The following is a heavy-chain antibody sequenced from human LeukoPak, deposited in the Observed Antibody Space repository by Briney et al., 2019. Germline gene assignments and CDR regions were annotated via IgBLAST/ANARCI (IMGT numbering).Heavy chain of an antibody. J-gene: IGHJ6*03. CDR2: IYYSGST. CDR3: AGPNFYHMDV. CDR1: GGSISSGSYY. V-gene: IGHV4-39*02. Sequence: PSETLSLTCNVSGGSISSGSYYWGWIHQPPGKGLEWIGSIYYSGSTYYNPSLKSRVTISVDTSKNHFSLEVSSVTASDTAVYYCAGPNFYHMDVWGEGATVTVSS.